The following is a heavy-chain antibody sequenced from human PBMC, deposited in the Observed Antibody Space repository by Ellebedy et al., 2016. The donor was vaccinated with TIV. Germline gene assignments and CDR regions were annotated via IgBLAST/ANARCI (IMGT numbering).Heavy chain of an antibody. V-gene: IGHV3-23*01. D-gene: IGHD2-8*01. J-gene: IGHJ4*02. CDR3: ATQAYAIFDY. CDR1: GFTFSSYA. CDR2: ISGSGGST. Sequence: GGSLRLXCAASGFTFSSYAMSWVRQAPGKGLEWVSAISGSGGSTYYADSVKGRFTISRDNAKNSLYLQMNSLRADDTAVYYCATQAYAIFDYWGQGTLVTVSS.